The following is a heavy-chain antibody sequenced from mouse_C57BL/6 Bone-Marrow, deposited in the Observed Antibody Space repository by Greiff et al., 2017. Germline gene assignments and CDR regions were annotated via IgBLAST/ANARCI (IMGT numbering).Heavy chain of an antibody. D-gene: IGHD2-2*01. J-gene: IGHJ2*01. Sequence: EVKLVESGGGLVKPGGSLKLSCAASGFTFSSYAMSWVRQTPEKRLEWVATISDGGSYTYYPDNVKGRFTISRDNAKNNLYLQMSHLKSEDTAMYYCAREGYGYWFDYWGQGTTLTVSS. CDR2: ISDGGSYT. V-gene: IGHV5-4*01. CDR3: AREGYGYWFDY. CDR1: GFTFSSYA.